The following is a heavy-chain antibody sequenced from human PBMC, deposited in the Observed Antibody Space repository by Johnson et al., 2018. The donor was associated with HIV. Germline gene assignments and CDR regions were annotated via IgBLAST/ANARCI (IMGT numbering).Heavy chain of an antibody. CDR1: GFTVSSNY. CDR3: ARGAYSSSWHASDASDI. D-gene: IGHD6-13*01. CDR2: IYSGGST. V-gene: IGHV3-66*01. Sequence: VQLVESGGGVVRPGGSLRLSCAASGFTVSSNYMSWVRQAPGKGLEWVSIIYSGGSTYYADSVKGRFTISRDNGKNSLYLQMNSLRAEDTALYYCARGAYSSSWHASDASDIWGQGTMVTVSS. J-gene: IGHJ3*02.